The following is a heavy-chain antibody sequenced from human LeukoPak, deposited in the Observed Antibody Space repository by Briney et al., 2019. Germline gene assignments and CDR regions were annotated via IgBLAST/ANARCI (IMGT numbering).Heavy chain of an antibody. J-gene: IGHJ5*02. CDR2: IYTSGST. CDR3: ARDRFTMVRGVIGNWFDP. V-gene: IGHV4-4*07. D-gene: IGHD3-10*01. Sequence: PSETLSLTCTVSGGSISSYYWSWIRQPAGKGLEWIGRIYTSGSTNYNPSLKSRVTMSVDTSKNQFSLKLSSVTAADTAVYYCARDRFTMVRGVIGNWFDPWGRGTLVTVSS. CDR1: GGSISSYY.